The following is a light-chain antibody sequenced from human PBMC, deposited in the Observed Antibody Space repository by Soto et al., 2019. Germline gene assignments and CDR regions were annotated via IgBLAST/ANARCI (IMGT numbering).Light chain of an antibody. CDR1: QGISNY. V-gene: IGKV1-27*01. J-gene: IGKJ1*01. CDR2: VAS. Sequence: DIQMTQSPSSLSASVGDRVTITCRASQGISNYLAWYQQKPGKVPKLLIYVASTLESGVPSRFSGSGSGTDFTLTISSLQPEDVATYYCPKYNSALRTFGQLTNVDIK. CDR3: PKYNSALRT.